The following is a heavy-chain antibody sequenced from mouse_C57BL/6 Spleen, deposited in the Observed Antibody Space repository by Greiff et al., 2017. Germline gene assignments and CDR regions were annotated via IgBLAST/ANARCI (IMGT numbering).Heavy chain of an antibody. V-gene: IGHV5-4*01. J-gene: IGHJ4*01. D-gene: IGHD2-5*01. CDR2: ISDGGSYT. CDR3: ARDQTIVTTYYAMDY. CDR1: GFTFSSYA. Sequence: EVKLQESGGGLVKPGGSLKLSCAASGFTFSSYAMSWVRQTPEKRLEWVATISDGGSYTYYPDNVKGRFTISRDNAKNNLYLQMSHLKSEDTAMYYCARDQTIVTTYYAMDYWGQGTSVTVSS.